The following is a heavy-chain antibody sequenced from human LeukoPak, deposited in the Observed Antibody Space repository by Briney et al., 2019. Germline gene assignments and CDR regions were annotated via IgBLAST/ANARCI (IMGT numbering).Heavy chain of an antibody. D-gene: IGHD1-26*01. V-gene: IGHV3-23*01. CDR1: GFTFEKYV. J-gene: IGHJ4*02. Sequence: GGSLRLSCVASGFTFEKYVMNWVRQAPGKGLEWLATIYGSGVSISYADSVKGRFTISRDNSNNTLYLQMNSLRAEYTAIYFCAKDLGWELPAEAYWGQGILVTVSS. CDR3: AKDLGWELPAEAY. CDR2: IYGSGVSI.